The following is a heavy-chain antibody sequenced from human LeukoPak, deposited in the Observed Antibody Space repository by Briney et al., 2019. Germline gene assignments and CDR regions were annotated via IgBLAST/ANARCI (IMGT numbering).Heavy chain of an antibody. J-gene: IGHJ4*02. CDR2: ISGSGGST. V-gene: IGHV3-23*01. CDR1: GFTFSTYA. CDR3: AKDLGITIFGVVITKAFDY. Sequence: GGSLRLSCAASGFTFSTYAMNWVRQAPGKGLEWVSGISGSGGSTYYADSVKGRFTISRDNSKNTLYLQMNSLRAEDTAVYYCAKDLGITIFGVVITKAFDYWGQGTLVTVSS. D-gene: IGHD3-3*01.